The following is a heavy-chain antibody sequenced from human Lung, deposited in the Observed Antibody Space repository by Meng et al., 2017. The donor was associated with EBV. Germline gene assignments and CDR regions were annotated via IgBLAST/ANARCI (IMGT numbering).Heavy chain of an antibody. V-gene: IGHV4-39*01. CDR2: IYYSGST. D-gene: IGHD4-17*01. CDR3: VRHKRAYGDYVDY. Sequence: LSVQDAGPRLVKPSETLSLTCTVSGGSISSSSYYWGWIRQPPGKGLEWIGSIYYSGSTYYNPSLKSRVTISVDTPKNQFSLKLSSVTAADTAVYYCVRHKRAYGDYVDYWGQGTLVTVSS. J-gene: IGHJ4*02. CDR1: GGSISSSSYY.